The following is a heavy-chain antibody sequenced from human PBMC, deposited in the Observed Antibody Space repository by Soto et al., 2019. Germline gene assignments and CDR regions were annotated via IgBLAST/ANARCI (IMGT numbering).Heavy chain of an antibody. CDR3: ARHDYDYWSGYSRNYYYYYMDV. CDR1: GGSISSYY. J-gene: IGHJ6*03. D-gene: IGHD3-3*01. V-gene: IGHV4-59*08. CDR2: IYYSGST. Sequence: QVQLQESGPGLVKPSETLSLTCTVSGGSISSYYWSWIRQPPGKGLEWIGYIYYSGSTHYNPSLKSRVTISVDTAKNQFSLKLSSVTAADTAVYYCARHDYDYWSGYSRNYYYYYMDVWGKGTTVTVSS.